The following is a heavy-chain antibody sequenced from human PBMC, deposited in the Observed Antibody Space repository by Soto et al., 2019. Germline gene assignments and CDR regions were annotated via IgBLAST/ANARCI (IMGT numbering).Heavy chain of an antibody. D-gene: IGHD2-15*01. CDR3: ARALLGDCSGGSCPNWFDP. Sequence: SSETLSLTCTVSGGSISSGDYYWSWIRQPPGKGLGWLGYIYYSGSTYYNPSLKSRVTISVDTSKNQFSLKLSSVPAADTAVYYCARALLGDCSGGSCPNWFDPRGQGTLVTVSS. CDR1: GGSISSGDYY. V-gene: IGHV4-30-4*01. CDR2: IYYSGST. J-gene: IGHJ5*02.